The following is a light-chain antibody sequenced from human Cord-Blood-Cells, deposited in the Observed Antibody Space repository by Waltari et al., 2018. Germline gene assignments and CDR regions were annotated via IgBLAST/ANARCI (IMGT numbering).Light chain of an antibody. V-gene: IGKV1-39*01. CDR2: AAS. Sequence: DIQMTQSPSSLSASVGDRVTITCRESHSISSYCNWYQQKPGKAPTLLIYAASSVQSGVPSRFSGSGSGTDFTLTISSLQSEDFATYYCQQSYSTPYTFGQGTKLEIK. CDR3: QQSYSTPYT. J-gene: IGKJ2*01. CDR1: HSISSY.